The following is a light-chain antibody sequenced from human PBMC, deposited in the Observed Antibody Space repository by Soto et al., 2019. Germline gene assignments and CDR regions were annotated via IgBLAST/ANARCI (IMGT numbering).Light chain of an antibody. CDR1: SSDVGGYNY. V-gene: IGLV2-8*01. CDR3: SSYAGSSNV. J-gene: IGLJ1*01. CDR2: EVN. Sequence: QSVLTQPPSASGSPGQSVAISGTGTSSDVGGYNYVSWYQQHPGKAPKLMIYEVNKLPSGVPDRFSGSKSGNAASLPVSGLRAEDEADYDCSSYAGSSNVFGTATKLTV.